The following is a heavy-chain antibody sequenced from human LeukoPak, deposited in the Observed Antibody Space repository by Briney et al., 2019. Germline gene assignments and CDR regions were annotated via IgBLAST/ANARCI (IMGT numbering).Heavy chain of an antibody. J-gene: IGHJ4*02. CDR1: GFTFSNYA. CDR3: AKTRAYYDSSGFDY. V-gene: IGHV3-23*01. D-gene: IGHD3-22*01. CDR2: ISGSGVST. Sequence: GGSLRLSCAASGFTFSNYAMSWVRQAPGKGREWVSAISGSGVSTYYADSVKGRFTNSRDHSKNPLLLQMTSMRAEDTALYYCAKTRAYYDSSGFDYWGQGTLVTVSS.